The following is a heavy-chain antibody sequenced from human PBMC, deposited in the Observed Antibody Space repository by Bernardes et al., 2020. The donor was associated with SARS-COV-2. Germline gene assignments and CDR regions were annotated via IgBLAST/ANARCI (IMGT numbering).Heavy chain of an antibody. Sequence: GGSLRLSCAASGITFSSNWMHWVRQAPGKGRVWVSRISGDGSVTNYADPVKGRFIISRDNAKNTLYLQMNSLRDEDTAVYYCGSSSSTCCDQWGQGTLVTVSS. CDR3: GSSSSTCCDQ. D-gene: IGHD2-2*01. CDR1: GITFSSNW. J-gene: IGHJ4*02. CDR2: ISGDGSVT. V-gene: IGHV3-74*01.